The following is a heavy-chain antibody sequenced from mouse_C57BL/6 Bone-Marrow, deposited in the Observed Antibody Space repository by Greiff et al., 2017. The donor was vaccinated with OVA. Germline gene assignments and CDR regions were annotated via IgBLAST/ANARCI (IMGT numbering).Heavy chain of an antibody. D-gene: IGHD1-1*01. Sequence: EVKLQQSGPVLVKPGASVKMSCKASGYTFTDYYMNWVKQSHGKSLEWIGVINPYNGGTSYNQKFKGKATLTVVKSSSTAYMELNSLTSEDSAVYYCARDYGSFYAMDYWGQGTSVTVSS. V-gene: IGHV1-19*01. CDR3: ARDYGSFYAMDY. J-gene: IGHJ4*01. CDR2: INPYNGGT. CDR1: GYTFTDYY.